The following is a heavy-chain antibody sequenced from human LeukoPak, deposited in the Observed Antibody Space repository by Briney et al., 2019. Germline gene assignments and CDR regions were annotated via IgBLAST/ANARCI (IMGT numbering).Heavy chain of an antibody. Sequence: ASVKVSCKASGYTFTSYGISWVRQAPGQGLEWMGWFSADNGNTDYAQKLQRRVTMTTDTSTSTEYMELSRLRSEDTAVYYCARDLVPHYYDSSGYYLDAFDIWGQGTMVTVSS. CDR2: FSADNGNT. J-gene: IGHJ3*02. D-gene: IGHD3-22*01. CDR3: ARDLVPHYYDSSGYYLDAFDI. V-gene: IGHV1-18*01. CDR1: GYTFTSYG.